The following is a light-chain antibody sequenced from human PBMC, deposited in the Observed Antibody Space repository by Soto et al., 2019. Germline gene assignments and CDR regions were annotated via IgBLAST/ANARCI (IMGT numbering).Light chain of an antibody. V-gene: IGKV1-8*01. CDR3: QQYYSYPPLT. CDR2: AAS. CDR1: QGISSY. J-gene: IGKJ4*01. Sequence: AIRMTQSPSSLSASTGDRVTITCRASQGISSYLAWYQQKPGKAPKLLIYAASTLQSGVPSRFSGSGSGTDFTLTISCLQSEDFATDYCQQYYSYPPLTFGGGTKVEIK.